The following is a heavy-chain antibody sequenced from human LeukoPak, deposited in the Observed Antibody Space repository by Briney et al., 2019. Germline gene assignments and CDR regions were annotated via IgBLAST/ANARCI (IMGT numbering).Heavy chain of an antibody. CDR1: GGSISSYY. D-gene: IGHD2-2*01. V-gene: IGHV4-59*01. Sequence: AETLSLTCTVSGGSISSYYWSWIRQPAGKGLEWIAYIHYNGNTNYNPSLKSRVTISLDTSQNQFSLTLSSVTAADTAVYYCARTSQADPLWGQGTLVTVSS. CDR3: ARTSQADPL. CDR2: IHYNGNT. J-gene: IGHJ4*02.